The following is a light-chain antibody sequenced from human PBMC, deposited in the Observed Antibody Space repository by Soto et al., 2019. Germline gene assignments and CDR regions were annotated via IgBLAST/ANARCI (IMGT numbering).Light chain of an antibody. CDR3: QQLYSYPYT. J-gene: IGKJ2*01. CDR2: VAS. V-gene: IGKV1-9*01. CDR1: QGISTY. Sequence: DIRLNQSPSFLSASVGDRVTITCRASQGISTYLAWYQQKSGKAPKLLIYVASTLQSGVPSRFSGSGSGTEFTVTISSLQPEDLAIYYCQQLYSYPYTFGQGTKLEI.